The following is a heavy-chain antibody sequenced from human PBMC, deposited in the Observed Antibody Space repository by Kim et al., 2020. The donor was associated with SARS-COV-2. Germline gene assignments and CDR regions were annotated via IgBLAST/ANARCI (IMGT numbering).Heavy chain of an antibody. CDR3: ARGLDSSGYHYYDALDI. CDR2: IWYDGSHK. CDR1: GFTFGANG. J-gene: IGHJ3*02. V-gene: IGHV3-33*01. D-gene: IGHD3-22*01. Sequence: GGSLRLSCVASGFTFGANGMNWVRQAPGKGLEWVAVIWYDGSHKYYADSVKGRFIISRDNSKKTLYLQMNSLRAEDTALYYCARGLDSSGYHYYDALDIWGQGTLVTVSS.